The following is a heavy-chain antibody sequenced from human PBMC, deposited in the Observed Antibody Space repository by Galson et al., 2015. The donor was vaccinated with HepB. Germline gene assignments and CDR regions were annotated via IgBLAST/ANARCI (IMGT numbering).Heavy chain of an antibody. Sequence: SLRLSCAASGFTVSSNYMSWVRQAPGKGLEWVSVIYSGGSTYYADSVKGRFTISRDNSKNTLYLQMNSLRAEDTAVYYCAKGVRYIAEEYYFDYWGQGTLVTVSS. CDR2: IYSGGST. CDR3: AKGVRYIAEEYYFDY. CDR1: GFTVSSNY. J-gene: IGHJ4*02. V-gene: IGHV3-53*01. D-gene: IGHD6-13*01.